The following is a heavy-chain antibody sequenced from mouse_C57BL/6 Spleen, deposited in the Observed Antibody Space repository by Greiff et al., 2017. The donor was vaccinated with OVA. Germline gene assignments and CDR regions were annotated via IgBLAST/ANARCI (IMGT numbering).Heavy chain of an antibody. J-gene: IGHJ4*01. V-gene: IGHV1-7*01. CDR2: INPSSGYT. Sequence: QVQLQQSGAELAKPGASVKLSCKASGYTFTSYWMHWVKQRPGQGLEWIGYINPSSGYTKYNQKFKDKATLTADKSSSTAYMQLSSLTYEYSAVYYCARSSSGYDAMEYWGQGTSVTGSS. CDR3: ARSSSGYDAMEY. D-gene: IGHD3-2*02. CDR1: GYTFTSYW.